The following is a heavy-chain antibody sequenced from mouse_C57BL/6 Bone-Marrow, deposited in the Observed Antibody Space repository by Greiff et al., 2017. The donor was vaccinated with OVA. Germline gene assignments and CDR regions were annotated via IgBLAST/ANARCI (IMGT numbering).Heavy chain of an antibody. Sequence: QVQLKQSGAELARPGASVKLSCKASGYTFTSYGISWVKQRTGQGLEWIGEIYPRSGNTYYNEKFKGKATLTADKSSSTAYMELRSLTSEDSAVYFCARPTRRGFAYWGQGTLVTVSA. CDR3: ARPTRRGFAY. D-gene: IGHD2-10*01. CDR1: GYTFTSYG. CDR2: IYPRSGNT. J-gene: IGHJ3*01. V-gene: IGHV1-81*01.